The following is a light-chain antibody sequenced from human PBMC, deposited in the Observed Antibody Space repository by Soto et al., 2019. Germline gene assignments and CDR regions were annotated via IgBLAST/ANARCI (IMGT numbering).Light chain of an antibody. CDR1: RDVGSD. CDR3: LQDYGDSWT. CDR2: AAS. Sequence: QMTQSPSSLSASVGEKIIITCRASRDVGSDVSWYQQKPGQAPKLLIYAASNLYTGVPSRFSGSRSGTEFTLSISSLQPEDFASYYCLQDYGDSWTFGQGTKVEIE. V-gene: IGKV1-6*01. J-gene: IGKJ1*01.